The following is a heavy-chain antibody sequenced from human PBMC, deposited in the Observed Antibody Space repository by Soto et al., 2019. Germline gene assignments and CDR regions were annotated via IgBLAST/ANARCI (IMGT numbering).Heavy chain of an antibody. CDR3: ARDRGPNTFDY. Sequence: EVQLVESGGGLVQPGGSLRLSCAASGFTFSTSWMTWVRQAPGKGLEWGANIKEDGSETYYLDSVKGRFTVYKDNAKNSLYLQMNSLRAEDTAVYYCARDRGPNTFDYWGQGTLVTVSS. CDR2: IKEDGSET. J-gene: IGHJ4*02. CDR1: GFTFSTSW. V-gene: IGHV3-7*01.